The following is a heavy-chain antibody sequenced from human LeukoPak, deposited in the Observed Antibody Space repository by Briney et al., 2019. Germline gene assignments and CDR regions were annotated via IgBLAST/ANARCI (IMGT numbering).Heavy chain of an antibody. J-gene: IGHJ4*02. CDR2: IIPILGIA. V-gene: IGHV1-69*04. D-gene: IGHD5-24*01. CDR3: ARDPMATTPSDF. CDR1: GGTFSSYT. Sequence: ASVKVSCKASGGTFSSYTISWVRQAPGQELEWMGRIIPILGIANYAQKFQGRVTITADKSTSTAYMELSSLRSEDTAVYYCARDPMATTPSDFWGQGTLVTVSS.